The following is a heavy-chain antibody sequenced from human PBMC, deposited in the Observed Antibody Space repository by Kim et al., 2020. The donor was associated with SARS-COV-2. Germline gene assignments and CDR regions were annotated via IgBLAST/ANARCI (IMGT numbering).Heavy chain of an antibody. V-gene: IGHV4-39*01. CDR3: ARHVPNSSGRFDY. CDR2: ISDSGST. J-gene: IGHJ4*02. CDR1: GDSISSSSSY. D-gene: IGHD6-19*01. Sequence: SETLSLTCTVSGDSISSSSSYWGWIRQPPGKGLEWIESISDSGSTFNNPSLKNRVTISVVRSKNQFSLKLSSVTAADTAVYYCARHVPNSSGRFDYWGQGTLVTVSS.